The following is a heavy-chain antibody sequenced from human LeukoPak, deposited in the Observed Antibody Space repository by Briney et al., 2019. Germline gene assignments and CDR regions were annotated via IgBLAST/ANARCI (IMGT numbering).Heavy chain of an antibody. CDR2: INHSGRT. Sequence: SETLSLTCAVYGDPFSGYYRSWIRQPPGKGLEWVGEINHSGRTNYNASLKSRVTISVDTSKNQFSLKLRSVTAADTAVYYCARVNINNWHSCDYWGQGTLVTVSS. D-gene: IGHD1-1*01. V-gene: IGHV4-34*01. J-gene: IGHJ4*02. CDR3: ARVNINNWHSCDY. CDR1: GDPFSGYY.